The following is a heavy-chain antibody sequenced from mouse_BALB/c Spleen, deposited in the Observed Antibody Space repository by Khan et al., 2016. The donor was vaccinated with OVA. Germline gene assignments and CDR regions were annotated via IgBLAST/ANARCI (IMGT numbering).Heavy chain of an antibody. Sequence: DLVKPGASVKLSCKASGYTFTSYWINWIKQRPGQGLEWIGRIAPGSGSTSYNEMFKDKATLTVATSSSTAYIQVSSLSSEDSAVYFGARGNYYGNSAYAMDYWGQGTSLTVSS. D-gene: IGHD1-1*01. CDR1: GYTFTSYW. V-gene: IGHV1S41*01. CDR3: ARGNYYGNSAYAMDY. J-gene: IGHJ4*01. CDR2: IAPGSGST.